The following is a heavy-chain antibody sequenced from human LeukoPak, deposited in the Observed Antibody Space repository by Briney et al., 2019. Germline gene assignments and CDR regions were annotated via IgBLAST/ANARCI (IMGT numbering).Heavy chain of an antibody. D-gene: IGHD3-22*01. CDR2: IIPILGIA. V-gene: IGHV1-69*04. Sequence: SVKVSRKASGGTFSSYAISWVRQAPGQGLEWMGRIIPILGIANYAQKFQGRVTITADKSTSTAYMELSSLRSEDTAVYYCARDRGYYDSSGYESPSYYFDYWGQGTLVTVSS. CDR3: ARDRGYYDSSGYESPSYYFDY. CDR1: GGTFSSYA. J-gene: IGHJ4*02.